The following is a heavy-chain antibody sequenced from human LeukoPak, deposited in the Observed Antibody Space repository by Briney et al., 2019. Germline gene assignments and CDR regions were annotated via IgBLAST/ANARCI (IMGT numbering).Heavy chain of an antibody. CDR3: ARRRGTTPYDY. CDR2: INHSGST. D-gene: IGHD1-1*01. V-gene: IGHV4-34*01. J-gene: IGHJ4*02. CDR1: GGSFSGYY. Sequence: SETLSLTCAVYGGSFSGYYWSWIRQPPGKGLEWIGEINHSGSTNYNPSLKSRVTISVDTSKNQFSLKLSSVTAADTAVYYCARRRGTTPYDYWGQGTLVTVSS.